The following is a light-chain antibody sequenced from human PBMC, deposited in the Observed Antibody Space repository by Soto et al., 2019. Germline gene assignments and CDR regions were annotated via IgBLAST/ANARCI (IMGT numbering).Light chain of an antibody. Sequence: EIVLTQSPGTLSLSPGERATLSCRASQSVSSSYLAWYQQKPGQAPRLLIYGASSRATGIPDRFSGSGSGTDFTLTISRLEPEDFAVYYCQQYGSSPRYTFGQGPRWIS. J-gene: IGKJ2*01. CDR2: GAS. V-gene: IGKV3-20*01. CDR3: QQYGSSPRYT. CDR1: QSVSSSY.